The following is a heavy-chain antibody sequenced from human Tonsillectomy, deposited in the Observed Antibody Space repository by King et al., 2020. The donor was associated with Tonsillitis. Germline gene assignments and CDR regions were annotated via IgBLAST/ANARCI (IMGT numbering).Heavy chain of an antibody. CDR1: GGSISSYY. CDR2: IYTSGST. J-gene: IGHJ4*02. V-gene: IGHV4-4*07. CDR3: ARVGLLWFGEYFDY. D-gene: IGHD3-10*01. Sequence: VQLQESGPGLVKPSETLSLTCTVSGGSISSYYWSWIRQPAGKGLEWIGRIYTSGSTNYNPSLKSRVTMSVETSKNQFSLKMSSVTAADTAVYYCARVGLLWFGEYFDYWGQGTLVTVSS.